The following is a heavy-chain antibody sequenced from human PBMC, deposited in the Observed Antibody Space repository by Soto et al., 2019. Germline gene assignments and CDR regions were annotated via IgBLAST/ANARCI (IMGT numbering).Heavy chain of an antibody. CDR3: ARMGGNYYGMDV. CDR1: GYTFTSYA. D-gene: IGHD1-1*01. V-gene: IGHV1-3*01. J-gene: IGHJ6*02. CDR2: INAGNGNT. Sequence: VKVSCKASGYTFTSYAMHWVRQAPGQRLEWMGWINAGNGNTKYSQKFQGRVTISRDTSASRAYMELSSLRSEDTAVYYCARMGGNYYGMDVWGQGTTVTVSS.